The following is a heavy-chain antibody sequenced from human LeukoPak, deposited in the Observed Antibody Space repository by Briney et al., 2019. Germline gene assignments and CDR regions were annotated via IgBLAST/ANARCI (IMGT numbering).Heavy chain of an antibody. V-gene: IGHV1-18*01. CDR2: ISAYNGNT. Sequence: ASVKVSCKASGYTFTSYGISWVRQAPGQGLEWMGWISAYNGNTNYAQTLQGRITMTTGTSTSTAYMELRSLRSDDTAVYYCARVVSVVTPFWFDPWGQGTLVTVSS. CDR1: GYTFTSYG. D-gene: IGHD4-23*01. J-gene: IGHJ5*02. CDR3: ARVVSVVTPFWFDP.